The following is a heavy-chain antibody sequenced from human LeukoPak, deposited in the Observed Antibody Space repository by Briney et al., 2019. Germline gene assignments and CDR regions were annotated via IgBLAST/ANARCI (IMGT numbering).Heavy chain of an antibody. J-gene: IGHJ4*02. CDR1: GFTFSSYD. V-gene: IGHV3-30-3*01. CDR2: ISYDGSNK. Sequence: GRSLRLSCAASGFTFSSYDMHWVRQAPGKGLEWVAVISYDGSNKYYADSVKGRFTVSRDNAQNSLYLQMDSLRAEDTAVYYCARDLRFYYGSGSYSAFDYWGQGTLVTVSS. D-gene: IGHD3-10*01. CDR3: ARDLRFYYGSGSYSAFDY.